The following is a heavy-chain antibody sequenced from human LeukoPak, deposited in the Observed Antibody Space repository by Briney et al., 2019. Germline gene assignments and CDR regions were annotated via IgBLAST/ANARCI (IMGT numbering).Heavy chain of an antibody. J-gene: IGHJ4*02. D-gene: IGHD3-10*01. V-gene: IGHV3-49*04. CDR2: IRNKAYGGTT. CDR3: ARALMVRGVMFMRSSAFDY. Sequence: QPGGSLRLSCAASGFTFSSYEMNWVRQAPGKGLEWLGFIRNKAYGGTTQYAASVKDRFNMSRDDSKSIAYLQMNSLKTEDTAVYYCARALMVRGVMFMRSSAFDYWGQGTLVTVSS. CDR1: GFTFSSYE.